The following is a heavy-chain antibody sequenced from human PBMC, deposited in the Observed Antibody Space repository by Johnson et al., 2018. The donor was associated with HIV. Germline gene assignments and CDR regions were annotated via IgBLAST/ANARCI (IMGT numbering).Heavy chain of an antibody. D-gene: IGHD3-3*01. CDR3: AKGDYNFWSGDAFDI. Sequence: VQLVESGGGVVQPGRSLRLSCAASGFTFSSYAMHWVRQAPGKGLEWVSGIRWNSDTIRYADSVKGRFTISRDNSKNTLYLQMNSLRAEDTAVYYCAKGDYNFWSGDAFDIWGQGTMVTVSS. CDR1: GFTFSSYA. CDR2: IRWNSDTI. J-gene: IGHJ3*02. V-gene: IGHV3-NL1*01.